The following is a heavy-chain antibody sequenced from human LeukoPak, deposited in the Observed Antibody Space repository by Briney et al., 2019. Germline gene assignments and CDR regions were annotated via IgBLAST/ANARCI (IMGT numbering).Heavy chain of an antibody. CDR2: INHSGST. J-gene: IGHJ6*02. Sequence: PSETLSLTCAVYGGSFSGYYWSWIRQPPGKGLEWIGEINHSGSTNYNPSLKSRVTISVDTSKNQFSLKLSSVTAADTAVYYCARGGEADFWSGYPYYYYGMDVWGQGTTVTVSS. CDR3: ARGGEADFWSGYPYYYYGMDV. D-gene: IGHD3-3*01. V-gene: IGHV4-34*01. CDR1: GGSFSGYY.